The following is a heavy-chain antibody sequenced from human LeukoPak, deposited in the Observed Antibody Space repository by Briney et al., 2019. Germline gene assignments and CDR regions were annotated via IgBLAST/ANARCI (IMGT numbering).Heavy chain of an antibody. CDR3: ARLGRVRGRPYYYYYMDV. Sequence: SSETLSLTCAVYGGSFSGYYWSWIRQPPGKGLEWIGEINHSGSTNYNPSLKSRVTISVDTSKNQFSLKLSSVTAADTAVYYCARLGRVRGRPYYYYYMDVWGKGTTVTISS. CDR2: INHSGST. D-gene: IGHD3-10*01. CDR1: GGSFSGYY. J-gene: IGHJ6*03. V-gene: IGHV4-34*01.